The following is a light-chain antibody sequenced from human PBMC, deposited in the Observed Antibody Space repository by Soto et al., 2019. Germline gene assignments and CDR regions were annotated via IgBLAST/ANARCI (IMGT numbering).Light chain of an antibody. J-gene: IGKJ1*01. CDR3: QRYGTSQWT. Sequence: EIGLTQSPGTLSLSAGERATLSCRASQSVGSDYLAWFQQKPGQAPRLLIYRTSIRASGVPDRFSGSGSGTGFTLTISRLEPEDFAVYYCQRYGTSQWTFGQGTKVEIK. V-gene: IGKV3-20*01. CDR1: QSVGSDY. CDR2: RTS.